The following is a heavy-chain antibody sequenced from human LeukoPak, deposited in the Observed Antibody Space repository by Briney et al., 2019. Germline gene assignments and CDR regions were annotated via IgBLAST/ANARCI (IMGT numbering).Heavy chain of an antibody. CDR2: IKQDGSEK. CDR1: GFTFSSYW. Sequence: GGSLRLSCAASGFTFSSYWMSWVRQAPGKGLEGVANIKQDGSEKYYVDSVKGRFTISRDNAKNSLYLKMNSLRAEDTAVYYCARDRPYYDYVWGSYRYEVDAFDIWGQGTMVTVSS. D-gene: IGHD3-16*02. V-gene: IGHV3-7*01. CDR3: ARDRPYYDYVWGSYRYEVDAFDI. J-gene: IGHJ3*02.